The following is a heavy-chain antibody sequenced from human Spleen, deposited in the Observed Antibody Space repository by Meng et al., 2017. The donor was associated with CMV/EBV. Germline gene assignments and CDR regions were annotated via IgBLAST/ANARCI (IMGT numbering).Heavy chain of an antibody. CDR2: IYWNDET. Sequence: SGPTLVKPTQTLTLTCTFSGFSFTTSGVGVGWVRQPPGKALDWLALIYWNDETRYSASLRSRLTVTKDTSKNQVVPTMTSVDPVDTATYFCAHRHYGYAAFDAWGPGTTVTVSS. J-gene: IGHJ3*01. CDR3: AHRHYGYAAFDA. D-gene: IGHD3-16*01. CDR1: GFSFTTSGVG. V-gene: IGHV2-5*01.